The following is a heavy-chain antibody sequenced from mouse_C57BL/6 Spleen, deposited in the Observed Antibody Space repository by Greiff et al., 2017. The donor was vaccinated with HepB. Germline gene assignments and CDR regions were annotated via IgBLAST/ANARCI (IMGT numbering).Heavy chain of an antibody. CDR1: GYSITSGYY. Sequence: EVKLLESGPGLVKPSQSLSLTCSVTGYSITSGYYWNWIRQFPGNKLEWMGYISYDGSNNYNPSLKNRISITRDTSKNQFFLKLNSVTTEDTATYYWASGGWDGAWFAYWGQGTLVTVSA. J-gene: IGHJ3*01. V-gene: IGHV3-6*01. CDR2: ISYDGSN. CDR3: ASGGWDGAWFAY. D-gene: IGHD4-1*01.